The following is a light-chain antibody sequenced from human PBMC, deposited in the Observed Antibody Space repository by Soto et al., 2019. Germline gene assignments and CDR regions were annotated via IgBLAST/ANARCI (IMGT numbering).Light chain of an antibody. Sequence: EIVLTQSPGTLSLSPGEGATLSCRASQSLSSIYLAWYQQKPGQAPRLIIYGASTRATGIPDRFSGRGSGTDFTLTISRLEPEDFAMYYCQQYGSSPSITFGQGTRLEIK. CDR2: GAS. CDR3: QQYGSSPSIT. V-gene: IGKV3-20*01. J-gene: IGKJ5*01. CDR1: QSLSSIY.